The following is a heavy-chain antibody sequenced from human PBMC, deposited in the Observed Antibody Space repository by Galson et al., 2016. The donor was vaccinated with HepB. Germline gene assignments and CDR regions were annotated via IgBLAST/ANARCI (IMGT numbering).Heavy chain of an antibody. CDR3: ATEGAAADSYYYYGLDV. CDR2: IYSGGST. CDR1: ELIVNIKY. D-gene: IGHD6-13*01. Sequence: SLRLSCAASELIVNIKYVNWVRQAPGKGLEWVSLIYSGGSTFYADSVKGRFTISRDNSKNTLYLQMNSLRAEDTAVYYCATEGAAADSYYYYGLDVWGQGTLVTVSS. J-gene: IGHJ6*02. V-gene: IGHV3-66*01.